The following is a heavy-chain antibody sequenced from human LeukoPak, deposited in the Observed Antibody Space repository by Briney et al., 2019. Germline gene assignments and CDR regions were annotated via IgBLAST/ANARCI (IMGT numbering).Heavy chain of an antibody. CDR1: GGSFRGYY. CDR2: INHSGST. V-gene: IGHV4-34*01. D-gene: IGHD1-26*01. J-gene: IGHJ4*02. Sequence: SSETLSLTCAVYGGSFRGYYWSWIRQPPGKGLEWIGQINHSGSTNYNPSLKSRVTISVDKSKNQFSLELSSVTAADTAVYYCARTSATGATFFDYWGQGTLVTVSS. CDR3: ARTSATGATFFDY.